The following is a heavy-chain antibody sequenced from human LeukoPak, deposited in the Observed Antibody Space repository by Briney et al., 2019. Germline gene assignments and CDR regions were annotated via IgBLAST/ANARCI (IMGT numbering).Heavy chain of an antibody. CDR1: GYTFTSYG. Sequence: ASVKLSCKASGYTFTSYGISWVRQAPGQGLEWIGLISAYNGNTNYAQKLEGRVTMTTDTSTSTAYMELRSLRSVDTAVYYCARDGYSGYDRVFDYWGQGTLVTVSS. CDR2: ISAYNGNT. V-gene: IGHV1-18*01. CDR3: ARDGYSGYDRVFDY. J-gene: IGHJ4*02. D-gene: IGHD5-12*01.